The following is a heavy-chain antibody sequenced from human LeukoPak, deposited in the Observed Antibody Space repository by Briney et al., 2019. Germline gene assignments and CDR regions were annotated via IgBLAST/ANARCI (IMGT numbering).Heavy chain of an antibody. D-gene: IGHD6-19*01. CDR2: INPNSGGT. CDR3: ARGSSGWYVYFDY. CDR1: GYTFTNYY. Sequence: ASVTVSFKTSGYTFTNYYIHWVRRAPGQGLEWLGWINPNSGGTNYAQKFQGRVTMTRDTSISTAYMELSRLRSDDTAVYYCARGSSGWYVYFDYWGQGTLVTVSS. J-gene: IGHJ4*02. V-gene: IGHV1-2*02.